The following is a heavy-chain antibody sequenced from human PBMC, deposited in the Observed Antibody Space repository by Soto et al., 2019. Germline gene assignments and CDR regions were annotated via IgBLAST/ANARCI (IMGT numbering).Heavy chain of an antibody. V-gene: IGHV3-30-3*01. D-gene: IGHD1-20*01. CDR1: GFSFSTNV. CDR2: MSSNGDEK. CDR3: ELDNITGAPHYFDA. J-gene: IGHJ4*02. Sequence: QVQLVESGGDVVQPGTSLRLSCAASGFSFSTNVLHWVRQAPGKGLEWGAVMSSNGDEKYYTDSVNGRFTISRDNSKNRLYLEMNSLTSEDTAVYYCELDNITGAPHYFDAWGQGTLVTVSS.